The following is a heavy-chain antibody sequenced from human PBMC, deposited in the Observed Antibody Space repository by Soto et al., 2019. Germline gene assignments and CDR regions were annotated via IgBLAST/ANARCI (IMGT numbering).Heavy chain of an antibody. D-gene: IGHD2-21*01. J-gene: IGHJ5*02. CDR3: AHLPRTHCDGNSCELNDWYDT. CDR2: IYWDDDK. V-gene: IGHV2-5*02. Sequence: SGPTLVNPTQTLTLTCTFSGFSLRTPGVGVGWIRQPPGKALEWLALIYWDDDKRYSPSLKSRLTITKYTSKNQVVLTLAKMDPADTGTYSCAHLPRTHCDGNSCELNDWYDTWGQGTPVTVSS. CDR1: GFSLRTPGVG.